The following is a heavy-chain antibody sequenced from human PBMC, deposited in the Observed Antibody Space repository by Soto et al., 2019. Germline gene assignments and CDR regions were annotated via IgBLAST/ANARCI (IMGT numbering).Heavy chain of an antibody. CDR1: GGSISSSNW. Sequence: SETLSLTCAVSGGSISSSNWWSWVRQPPGKGLEWIGEIYHSGSTNYNPSLKSRVTISVDKSKNQFSLRLTSVTAADTAVYYCARDKIPGILDYWGQGTLVTVSS. V-gene: IGHV4-4*02. CDR3: ARDKIPGILDY. CDR2: IYHSGST. D-gene: IGHD2-21*01. J-gene: IGHJ4*02.